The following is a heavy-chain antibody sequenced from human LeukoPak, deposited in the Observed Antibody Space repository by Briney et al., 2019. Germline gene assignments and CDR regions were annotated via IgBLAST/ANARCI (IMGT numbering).Heavy chain of an antibody. CDR3: ARGESSSYYYYMDV. Sequence: GGSLRLSCAASGFTFSSYSMNWVRQAPGKGLEWVSSISSSSSYIYYADSVKGRFTISRDNAKNSLYLQMNSLRAEDTAMYYCARGESSSYYYYMDVWGKGTTVTVSS. CDR2: ISSSSSYI. J-gene: IGHJ6*03. CDR1: GFTFSSYS. D-gene: IGHD6-6*01. V-gene: IGHV3-21*01.